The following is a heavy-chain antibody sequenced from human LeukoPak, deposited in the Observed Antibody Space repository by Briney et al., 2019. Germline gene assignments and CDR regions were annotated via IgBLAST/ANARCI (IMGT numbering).Heavy chain of an antibody. V-gene: IGHV1-8*01. CDR3: AKDPGGLLSLYYFDY. J-gene: IGHJ4*02. D-gene: IGHD2-21*02. CDR2: MNPNSGNT. CDR1: GYTFTSYD. Sequence: EASVKVSCKASGYTFTSYDIHWVRQATGQGLEWMGWMNPNSGNTGYAQKFQGRVTMTRNTSISTAYTELSSLRSEDTAVYYCAKDPGGLLSLYYFDYWGQGTLVTVSS.